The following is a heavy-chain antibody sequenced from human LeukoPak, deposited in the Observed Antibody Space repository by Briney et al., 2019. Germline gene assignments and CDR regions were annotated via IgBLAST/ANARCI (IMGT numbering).Heavy chain of an antibody. V-gene: IGHV1-69*06. Sequence: ASVKVSCKASGGTFSSYAISWVRQAPGQGLEWTGGIIPIFGTANYAQKFQGRVTITADKSTSTAYMELSSLRSEDTAVYYCASRDYAVSRSIYYYYMDVWGKGTTVTVSS. J-gene: IGHJ6*03. D-gene: IGHD4-17*01. CDR3: ASRDYAVSRSIYYYYMDV. CDR1: GGTFSSYA. CDR2: IIPIFGTA.